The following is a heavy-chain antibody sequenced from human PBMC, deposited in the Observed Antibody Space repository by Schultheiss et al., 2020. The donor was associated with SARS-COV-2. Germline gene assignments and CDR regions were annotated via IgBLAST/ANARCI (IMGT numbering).Heavy chain of an antibody. V-gene: IGHV3-33*08. D-gene: IGHD3-22*01. CDR1: GFTFSSYG. J-gene: IGHJ4*02. CDR2: IWYDGSNK. Sequence: GGSLRLSCAASGFTFSSYGMHWVRQAPGKGLEWVAVIWYDGSNKYYGDSVKGRFTISRDNSKNTVYLQMNSLRAEDTAVYYCGTLLSRGLFDYWGQGTLVTVSS. CDR3: GTLLSRGLFDY.